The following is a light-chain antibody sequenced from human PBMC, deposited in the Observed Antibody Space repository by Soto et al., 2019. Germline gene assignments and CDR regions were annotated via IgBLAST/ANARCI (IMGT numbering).Light chain of an antibody. CDR1: SSNIGSNT. Sequence: QSVLTQPPSASGTPGQRVTISCSGSSSNIGSNTVNWYQHLPGTAPTLLIYSNNQRPSGVPDRFSGSKSGNSASLAISGLQSEDEADYDCAAWDDSLNGPGVVFGGGTKLTVL. J-gene: IGLJ2*01. V-gene: IGLV1-44*01. CDR2: SNN. CDR3: AAWDDSLNGPGVV.